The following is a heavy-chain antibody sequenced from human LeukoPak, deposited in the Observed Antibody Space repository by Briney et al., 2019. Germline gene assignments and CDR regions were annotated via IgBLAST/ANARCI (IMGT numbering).Heavy chain of an antibody. J-gene: IGHJ4*02. V-gene: IGHV3-9*01. Sequence: GRSLRLSCAASGFTFDDYAMHWVRQAPGKGLEWVSGISWNSGSIGYADSVKGRFTISRDNAKNSLYLQRNSLRAEDTALYYCAKGYYDSSGYLSYWGQGTLVTVSS. D-gene: IGHD3-22*01. CDR2: ISWNSGSI. CDR1: GFTFDDYA. CDR3: AKGYYDSSGYLSY.